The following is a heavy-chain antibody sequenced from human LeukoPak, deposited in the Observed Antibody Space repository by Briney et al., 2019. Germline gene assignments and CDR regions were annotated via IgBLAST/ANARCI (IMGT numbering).Heavy chain of an antibody. V-gene: IGHV1-46*01. CDR3: ARGPPLYYYDSSGYYKPSFDY. Sequence: ASVKVSCKASGYTFTSYYMHWVRQAPGQGLEWMGITNPSGGSTSYAQKFQGRVTMTRDTSTSTVYMELSSLRSEDTAVYYCARGPPLYYYDSSGYYKPSFDYWGQGTLVTVSS. CDR2: TNPSGGST. CDR1: GYTFTSYY. D-gene: IGHD3-22*01. J-gene: IGHJ4*02.